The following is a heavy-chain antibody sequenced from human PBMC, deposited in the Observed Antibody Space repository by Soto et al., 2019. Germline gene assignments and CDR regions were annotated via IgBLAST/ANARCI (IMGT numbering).Heavy chain of an antibody. Sequence: KTSETLSLTCTVSGGSISGYYWSWIRQPPGKGLEWIGYIYYSGSTNYNPSLKSRVTISVDTSKNQFSLKLSSVTAADTAVYYCARGXRGRYCGGDCYPNWFDPWGQGTLVTVSS. CDR3: ARGXRGRYCGGDCYPNWFDP. CDR1: GGSISGYY. J-gene: IGHJ5*02. V-gene: IGHV4-59*01. D-gene: IGHD2-21*02. CDR2: IYYSGST.